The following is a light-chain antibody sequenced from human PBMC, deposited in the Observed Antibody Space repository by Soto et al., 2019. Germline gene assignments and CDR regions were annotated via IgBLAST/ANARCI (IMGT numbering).Light chain of an antibody. CDR1: SSDVGGYNY. Sequence: QSALTQPASVSGSPGQSITISCTGTSSDVGGYNYVSWYQQHPGKAPKLMIYDVSNRPSGVSNRFSGSKSGNTASLTISGLQSEDEADYYSSSLTSSTTYVFGTGTKVTVL. J-gene: IGLJ1*01. CDR2: DVS. V-gene: IGLV2-14*03. CDR3: SSLTSSTTYV.